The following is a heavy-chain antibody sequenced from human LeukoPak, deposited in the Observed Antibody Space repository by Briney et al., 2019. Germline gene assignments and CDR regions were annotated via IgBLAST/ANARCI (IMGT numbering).Heavy chain of an antibody. D-gene: IGHD2-2*01. CDR1: GFTFSSYA. J-gene: IGHJ4*02. CDR2: ISGSGGST. V-gene: IGHV3-23*01. CDR3: AKDLYCSSNSCYLFDY. Sequence: PGGSLRLSCAASGFTFSSYAMSWVRQAPGKGLEWVSAISGSGGSTYYADSVKGRFTISRDNSKNTLYLQMDSLRAEDTAVYYCAKDLYCSSNSCYLFDYWGQGTLVTVSS.